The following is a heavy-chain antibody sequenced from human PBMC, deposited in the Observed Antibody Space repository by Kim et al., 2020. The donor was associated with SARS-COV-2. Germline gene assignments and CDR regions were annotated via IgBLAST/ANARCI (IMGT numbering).Heavy chain of an antibody. CDR1: GYTFTGYY. V-gene: IGHV1-2*02. CDR2: INPNSGGT. Sequence: ASVKVSCKASGYTFTGYYMHWVRQAPAQGLEWMGWINPNSGGTNYAQKFQGRVTMTRDTSISTAYMELSRLRSDDTAVYYCARGGEYYYDSSGYYYYYYGMDVWGQGTTVTVSS. J-gene: IGHJ6*02. CDR3: ARGGEYYYDSSGYYYYYYGMDV. D-gene: IGHD3-22*01.